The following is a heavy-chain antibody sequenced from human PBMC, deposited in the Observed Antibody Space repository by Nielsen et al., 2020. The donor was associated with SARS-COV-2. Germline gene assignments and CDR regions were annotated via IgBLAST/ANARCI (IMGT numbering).Heavy chain of an antibody. CDR2: ISWNSGSK. CDR3: ARSSGLINYFDY. D-gene: IGHD3-10*01. J-gene: IGHJ4*02. V-gene: IGHV3-9*01. CDR1: GFTFDDYA. Sequence: GGSLRLSCAASGFTFDDYAMHWVRQAPGKGLEWVSGISWNSGSKGYADSVKGRFTISRDNSKNTLYLQMNSLRAEDTAVYYCARSSGLINYFDYWGQGTLVTVSS.